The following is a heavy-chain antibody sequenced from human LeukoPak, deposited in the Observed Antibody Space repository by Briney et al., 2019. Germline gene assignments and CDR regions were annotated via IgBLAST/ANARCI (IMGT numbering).Heavy chain of an antibody. D-gene: IGHD4-17*01. CDR1: GYTFTTYY. J-gene: IGHJ5*02. CDR3: ARAKVAATVTSRPNWFDP. Sequence: ASVKVSCKASGYTFTTYYMHWVRQAPGQGLEWMGVINPSGGSTTYAQKFQGRVTMTRDTSISTAYMELSRLRSDDTAVYYCARAKVAATVTSRPNWFDPWGQGTLVTVSS. CDR2: INPSGGST. V-gene: IGHV1-46*01.